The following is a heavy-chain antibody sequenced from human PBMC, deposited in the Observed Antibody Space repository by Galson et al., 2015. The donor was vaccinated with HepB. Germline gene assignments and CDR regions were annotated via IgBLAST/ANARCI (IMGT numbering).Heavy chain of an antibody. CDR1: GFTFSNDW. Sequence: SLRLSCAASGFTFSNDWMSWVRQGPGKGPEWVGRIKSKRDDGTADHAAPVKGRFTISRDDSKDTLYLQMDSLKTEDTAVYYCGVYSYGAVGHWGQGTPVTVSS. J-gene: IGHJ4*02. CDR3: GVYSYGAVGH. V-gene: IGHV3-15*01. D-gene: IGHD5-18*01. CDR2: IKSKRDDGTA.